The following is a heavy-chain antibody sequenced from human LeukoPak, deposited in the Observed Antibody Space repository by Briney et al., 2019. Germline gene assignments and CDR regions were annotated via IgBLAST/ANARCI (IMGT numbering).Heavy chain of an antibody. V-gene: IGHV3-23*01. CDR2: IRASGGST. D-gene: IGHD3/OR15-3a*01. Sequence: GGSLRLSCVASGFTFSSYAMSWVRQAPGKGLEWVSAIRASGGSTYYADSVKGRFTISRDNSKNTLYLQMNSLRAEDTAVYYCAKRNSWGLGANFDYWGQGTLVTVSS. CDR3: AKRNSWGLGANFDY. J-gene: IGHJ4*02. CDR1: GFTFSSYA.